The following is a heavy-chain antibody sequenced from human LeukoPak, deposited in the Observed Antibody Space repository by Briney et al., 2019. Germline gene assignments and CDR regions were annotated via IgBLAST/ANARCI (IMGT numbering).Heavy chain of an antibody. V-gene: IGHV3-73*01. D-gene: IGHD6-6*01. CDR2: IRSKANSYAT. Sequence: PGGSLKLSCADSGFTFSGSAIHWVRQASGRGLEWVGRIRSKANSYATAYAASVRGRFAISRDDSKNTAYLQMNSLKIEDTAVYYCTRLGEYTSSSGNYWGQGTLVTVSS. CDR3: TRLGEYTSSSGNY. J-gene: IGHJ4*02. CDR1: GFTFSGSA.